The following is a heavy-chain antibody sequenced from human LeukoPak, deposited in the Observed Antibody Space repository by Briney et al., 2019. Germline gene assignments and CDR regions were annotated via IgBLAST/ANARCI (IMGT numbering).Heavy chain of an antibody. CDR1: GGSVSSGSSY. CDR2: IYTSGTT. J-gene: IGHJ4*02. D-gene: IGHD2-15*01. Sequence: SQTLSLTCTVSGGSVSSGSSYWSWIRQPAGKGLECIGRIYTSGTTDYNPSLKGRVTISLDTSKNQVPLRLTSVTAADTAAYYCARVYCTGGNCYHFDYWGQGTLVTVSS. CDR3: ARVYCTGGNCYHFDY. V-gene: IGHV4-61*02.